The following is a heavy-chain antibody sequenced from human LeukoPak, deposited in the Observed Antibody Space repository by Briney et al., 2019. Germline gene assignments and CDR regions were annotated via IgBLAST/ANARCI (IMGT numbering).Heavy chain of an antibody. CDR3: ATAGGSCCSFDY. CDR2: ISISGRTT. V-gene: IGHV3-23*01. Sequence: GGSLRLSCDASGFTLSNYAMNWVRQAPGKGLEWVSTISISGRTTYYSDSVKGRFTISRDTSKNTLYLQMNSLRAEDTAVYYCATAGGSCCSFDYWGQGSLVTVSS. D-gene: IGHD2-15*01. CDR1: GFTLSNYA. J-gene: IGHJ4*02.